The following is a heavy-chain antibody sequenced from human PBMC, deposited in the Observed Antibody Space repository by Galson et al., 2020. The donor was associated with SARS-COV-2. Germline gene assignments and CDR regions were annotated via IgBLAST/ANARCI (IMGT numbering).Heavy chain of an antibody. CDR3: ARDGGQYTLPNEYFYIMDV. Sequence: SETLSLTCTVSGGSVSSDHWNWIRQPPGKGLEWIGHIHSSGSTDYNPSLKSRGTMSVDTSKNQFSLKLRSVTAADTAVYDCARDGGQYTLPNEYFYIMDVWGQGTTVTVSS. CDR1: GGSVSSDH. J-gene: IGHJ6*02. D-gene: IGHD2-2*01. CDR2: IHSSGST. V-gene: IGHV4-59*02.